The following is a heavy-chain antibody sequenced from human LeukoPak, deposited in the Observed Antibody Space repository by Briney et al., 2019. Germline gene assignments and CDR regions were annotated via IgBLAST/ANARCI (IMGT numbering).Heavy chain of an antibody. J-gene: IGHJ6*02. CDR2: LSGRSDSI. V-gene: IGHV3-48*01. CDR3: AKYGKEYQLLRGYDSYDMDV. D-gene: IGHD2-2*01. CDR1: GFTFTIYG. Sequence: GGSLRLSCAASGFTFTIYGMNWLRQAPGKGLEWVSYLSGRSDSIYYAESVKGRFTISRDNARNSLYLQMNSLRAEDTAVYYCAKYGKEYQLLRGYDSYDMDVWGQGTTVTVSS.